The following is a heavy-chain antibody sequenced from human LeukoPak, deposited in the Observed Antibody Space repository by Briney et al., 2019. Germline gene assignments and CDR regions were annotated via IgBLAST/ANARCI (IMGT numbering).Heavy chain of an antibody. CDR1: GYTFTSYA. Sequence: SVKVSCKASGYTFTSYAISWVRQAPGQGLEWMGGIIPIFGTANYAQKFQGRVTITTDESTSTAYMELSSLRSEDTAVYYCARGRLRDYYYYMDVWGKGTTVTVSS. V-gene: IGHV1-69*05. D-gene: IGHD2-15*01. CDR3: ARGRLRDYYYYMDV. J-gene: IGHJ6*03. CDR2: IIPIFGTA.